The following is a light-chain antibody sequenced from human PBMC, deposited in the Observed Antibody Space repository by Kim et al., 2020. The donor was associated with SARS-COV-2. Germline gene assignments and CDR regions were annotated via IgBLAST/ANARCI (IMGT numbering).Light chain of an antibody. Sequence: APGKTARMTCGGNNIGSKSVHWYQQKPGQAPVLVIYYDSDRPSGIPERFSGSNSGNTATLTISRVEAGDEADYYCQVWDSSSDHYVFATGTKVTVL. CDR3: QVWDSSSDHYV. J-gene: IGLJ1*01. V-gene: IGLV3-21*04. CDR1: NIGSKS. CDR2: YDS.